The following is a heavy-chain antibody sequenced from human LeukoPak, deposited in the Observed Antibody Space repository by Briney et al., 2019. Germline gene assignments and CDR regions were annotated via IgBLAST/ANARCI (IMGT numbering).Heavy chain of an antibody. J-gene: IGHJ5*02. Sequence: GGSLRLSCAASGFTFNIYSMNWVRQAPGKGLEWVSSISGTSNYIYYADSVKGRFTISRDNAKNSLYLHMNSLRAEDTAVYYCARDGVATISFWFDPWGQGTLVTVSS. CDR3: ARDGVATISFWFDP. CDR1: GFTFNIYS. V-gene: IGHV3-21*01. D-gene: IGHD5-12*01. CDR2: ISGTSNYI.